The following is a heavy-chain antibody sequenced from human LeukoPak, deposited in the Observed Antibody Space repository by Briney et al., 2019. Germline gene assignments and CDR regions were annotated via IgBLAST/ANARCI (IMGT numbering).Heavy chain of an antibody. CDR1: GYSFTSYW. CDR3: ARHYYYDSSGYYYPQGRYYYYGMGV. V-gene: IGHV5-51*01. D-gene: IGHD3-22*01. Sequence: RGESLKISCKGSGYSFTSYWIGWVRQMPGKGLEWMGIIYPGDSDTRYSPSFQGQVTISADKSISTAYLQWSSLKASDTAMYYCARHYYYDSSGYYYPQGRYYYYGMGVWGQGTTVTVSS. J-gene: IGHJ6*02. CDR2: IYPGDSDT.